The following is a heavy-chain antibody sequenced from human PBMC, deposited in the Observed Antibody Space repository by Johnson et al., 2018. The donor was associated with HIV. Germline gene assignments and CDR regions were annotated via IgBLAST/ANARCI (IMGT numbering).Heavy chain of an antibody. CDR1: GFTFDDYT. J-gene: IGHJ3*02. V-gene: IGHV3-30*04. CDR3: ARESIEGLSDAFDI. D-gene: IGHD3-16*02. Sequence: QMQLVESGGVVVQPGGSLRLSCAASGFTFDDYTMHWVRQAPGKGLEWVAVISYDGSNKYYADSVKGRFTISRDNSKNTLYLQMNSLRAEDTAVYYCARESIEGLSDAFDIWGQGTMVTVSS. CDR2: ISYDGSNK.